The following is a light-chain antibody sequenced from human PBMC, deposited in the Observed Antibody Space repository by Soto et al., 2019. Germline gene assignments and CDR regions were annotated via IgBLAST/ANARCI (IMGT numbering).Light chain of an antibody. CDR1: SSDVGNYKY. V-gene: IGLV2-14*01. J-gene: IGLJ1*01. CDR3: FSYTSSGTYV. Sequence: LTQPASVSGSPGQSITISCTGTSSDVGNYKYVSWYQQHPGKAPKLMIYEVSNRPSGVSNRFSGSKSGNTASLTISGLQAEDETDYYCFSYTSSGTYVFGTGTKSPS. CDR2: EVS.